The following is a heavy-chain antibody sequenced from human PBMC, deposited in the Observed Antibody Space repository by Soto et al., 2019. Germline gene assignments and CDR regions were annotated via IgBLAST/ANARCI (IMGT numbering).Heavy chain of an antibody. CDR2: INHSGST. CDR1: GGSFSGYY. V-gene: IGHV4-34*01. D-gene: IGHD3-10*01. Sequence: PSEALSLTCAVYGGSFSGYYWSRIRQPPGKGLDWIGEINHSGSTNYNPSLKSRVTISVDTSKNQFSLKLSSVTAADTAVYYCARGRPVLLWFGEKKDFDYWGQG. J-gene: IGHJ4*02. CDR3: ARGRPVLLWFGEKKDFDY.